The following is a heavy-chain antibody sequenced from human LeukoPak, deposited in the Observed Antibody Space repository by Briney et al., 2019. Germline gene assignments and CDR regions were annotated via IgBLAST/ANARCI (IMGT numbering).Heavy chain of an antibody. Sequence: GGSLRLSCAASGFTVSSNYMSWVRQAPGKGLEWVSVIYSGGSTYYADSVKGRFTISRDNSKNTLYLQMNSLRAEDTAVYYCAREGYSSSWYGYNWFDPWGQGTLVTVSS. CDR1: GFTVSSNY. V-gene: IGHV3-53*01. J-gene: IGHJ5*02. CDR2: IYSGGST. CDR3: AREGYSSSWYGYNWFDP. D-gene: IGHD6-13*01.